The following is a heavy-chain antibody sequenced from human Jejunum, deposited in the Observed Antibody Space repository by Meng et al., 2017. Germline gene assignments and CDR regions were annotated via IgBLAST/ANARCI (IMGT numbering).Heavy chain of an antibody. J-gene: IGHJ4*02. D-gene: IGHD1-26*01. V-gene: IGHV3-23*04. CDR3: AKHLSGSYTFDY. CDR2: IGRGTDT. CDR1: GFTFRTNY. Sequence: VYMVGAGGGWAPPGWSLSLSCAASGFTFRTNYMGGVRRAPGRGLEWVSAIGRGTDTYYADSVKGRFIISRDKLMNTLYLEMNSLRAEDTAVYYCAKHLSGSYTFDYWGQGILVTVSS.